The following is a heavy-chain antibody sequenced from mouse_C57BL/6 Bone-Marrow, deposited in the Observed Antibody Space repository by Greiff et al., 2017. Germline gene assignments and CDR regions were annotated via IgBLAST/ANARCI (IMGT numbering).Heavy chain of an antibody. Sequence: EVKVVESGGGLVKPGGSLKLSCAASGFTFSSYAMSWVRQTPEKRLEWVATISDGGSYTYYPDNVKGRFTISRDNAKNNLYLQMSHLKSEDTAMYYCARLAFDYWGQGTTLTVSS. CDR1: GFTFSSYA. V-gene: IGHV5-4*03. J-gene: IGHJ2*01. CDR3: ARLAFDY. CDR2: ISDGGSYT.